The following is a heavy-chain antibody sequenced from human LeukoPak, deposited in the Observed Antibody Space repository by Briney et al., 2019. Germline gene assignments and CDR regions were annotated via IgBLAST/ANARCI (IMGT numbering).Heavy chain of an antibody. CDR1: GGSISSSSYY. J-gene: IGHJ4*02. CDR3: ARHGVGRGGDFDY. CDR2: TYYSGST. V-gene: IGHV4-39*01. D-gene: IGHD3-10*01. Sequence: SETLSLTCTVSGGSISSSSYYWGWIRQPPGKGLEWIGSTYYSGSTYYNPSLKSRVTISVDTSKNQFSLKLSSVTAADTAVYYCARHGVGRGGDFDYWGQGILVTVSS.